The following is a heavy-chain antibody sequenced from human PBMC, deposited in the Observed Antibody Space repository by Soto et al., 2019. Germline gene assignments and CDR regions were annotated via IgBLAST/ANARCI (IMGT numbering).Heavy chain of an antibody. J-gene: IGHJ2*01. CDR2: INAGNGDT. CDR1: AYTFTDYA. Sequence: QVELVQSGTEVKKPGASVKIPCKASAYTFTDYAIHWLRQAPGYRLEWMGWINAGNGDTKYSQKFQGRVTITRDTSANTAYMGLTNLTSEDTALYFCARSVTIFGVVSDTPFDLWGRGSLVSVSS. V-gene: IGHV1-3*01. D-gene: IGHD3-3*01. CDR3: ARSVTIFGVVSDTPFDL.